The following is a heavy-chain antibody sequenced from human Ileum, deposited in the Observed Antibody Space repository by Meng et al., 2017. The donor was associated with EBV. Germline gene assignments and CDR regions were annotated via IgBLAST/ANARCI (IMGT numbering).Heavy chain of an antibody. CDR1: GVSIGRSSYS. CDR3: ARGYSSGWYYFDY. V-gene: IGHV4-39*01. CDR2: IYYSGTT. J-gene: IGHJ4*02. Sequence: LQLQASGPVLVKPSEPLSLPCTVSGVSIGRSSYSWGWIRQSPGKGLEWMGNIYYSGTTYYNPSLKSRVTISVDTSKNQFSLKLSSVTAADTAVYYCARGYSSGWYYFDYWGQGTLVTVSS. D-gene: IGHD6-19*01.